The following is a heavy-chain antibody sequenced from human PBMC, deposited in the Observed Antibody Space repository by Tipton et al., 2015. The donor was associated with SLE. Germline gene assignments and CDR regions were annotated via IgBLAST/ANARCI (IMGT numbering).Heavy chain of an antibody. CDR3: ASGAYGSGSNYFGGWFDP. V-gene: IGHV4-59*01. CDR1: GASISSSY. J-gene: IGHJ5*02. Sequence: TLSLTCTVSGASISSSYWSWIRQSAGKGLECIGYIHYSGRTDSNPSLKSRVTISVDTSKNQFSLNLNSVTAADTAVYYCASGAYGSGSNYFGGWFDPWGQGTLVTVSS. D-gene: IGHD3-10*01. CDR2: IHYSGRT.